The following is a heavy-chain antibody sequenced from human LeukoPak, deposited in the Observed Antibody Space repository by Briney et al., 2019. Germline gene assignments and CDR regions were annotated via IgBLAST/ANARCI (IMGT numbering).Heavy chain of an antibody. CDR2: ISYGGSNK. D-gene: IGHD3-22*01. J-gene: IGHJ4*02. CDR3: ARGSYYDSSGYPDY. Sequence: PGGSLRLSCAASGFTFSSYAMHWVRQAPGKGLEWVAVISYGGSNKYYADSVKGRFTISRDNSKNTLYLQMNSLRAEDTAVYYCARGSYYDSSGYPDYWGQGTLVTVSS. V-gene: IGHV3-30-3*01. CDR1: GFTFSSYA.